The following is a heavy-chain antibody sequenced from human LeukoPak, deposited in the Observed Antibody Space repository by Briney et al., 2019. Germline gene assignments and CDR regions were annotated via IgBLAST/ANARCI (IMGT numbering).Heavy chain of an antibody. J-gene: IGHJ3*02. D-gene: IGHD2-2*01. V-gene: IGHV3-23*01. CDR1: GFTLSSYA. CDR3: AKDLGCSTTSCTYDAFDI. Sequence: GGSLRLSCAASGFTLSSYAVSWVRQAPGKGLEWVSGMSGSGGNTYYADSVKGRFTISRDNSKNTLYLQMNSLRDEDTAVYYCAKDLGCSTTSCTYDAFDIWGQGTMVTVSS. CDR2: MSGSGGNT.